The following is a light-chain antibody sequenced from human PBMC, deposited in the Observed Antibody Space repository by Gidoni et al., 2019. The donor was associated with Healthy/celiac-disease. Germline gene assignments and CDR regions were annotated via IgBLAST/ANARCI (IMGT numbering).Light chain of an antibody. CDR1: QSVLYSSNNKNY. Sequence: DLVMTQSPASLAVSLGERATINCKSSQSVLYSSNNKNYLAWYQQKPGQPPKLLIYWASTRESGVPDRFSGSGSGTDFTRTISSLQAEDVAVYYCQQYYSTLTFGGGTKVEIK. V-gene: IGKV4-1*01. CDR3: QQYYSTLT. J-gene: IGKJ4*01. CDR2: WAS.